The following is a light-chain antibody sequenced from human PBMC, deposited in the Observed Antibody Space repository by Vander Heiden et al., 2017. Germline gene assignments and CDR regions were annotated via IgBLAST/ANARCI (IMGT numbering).Light chain of an antibody. CDR3: LQHNNWPWT. J-gene: IGKJ1*01. CDR1: QSVSSK. Sequence: EIVMTQSPATLSVSPGERVTLPCRASQSVSSKLVWYQQKPGQAPRLLIYAASTRATGIPARFSGSGSGTEFTLTISSLQSEDFAVYYCLQHNNWPWTFGQETKVEIK. V-gene: IGKV3-15*01. CDR2: AAS.